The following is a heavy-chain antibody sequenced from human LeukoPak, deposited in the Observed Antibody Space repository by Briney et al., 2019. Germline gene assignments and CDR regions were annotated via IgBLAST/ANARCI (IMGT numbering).Heavy chain of an antibody. J-gene: IGHJ3*02. CDR2: IRNDGNNK. V-gene: IGHV3-30*02. CDR1: GFTFSSYG. CDR3: AKDTRQWLNAFDI. Sequence: GGSLRLSCAASGFTFSSYGMHWVRQAPGKGLEWVAFIRNDGNNKYYADSVKGRFTISRDNPKNTLYLQMNSLRAEDTAVYYCAKDTRQWLNAFDIWGQGTMVTVSS. D-gene: IGHD6-19*01.